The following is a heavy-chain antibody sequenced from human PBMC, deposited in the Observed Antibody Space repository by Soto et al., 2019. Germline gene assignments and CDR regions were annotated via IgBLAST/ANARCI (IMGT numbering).Heavy chain of an antibody. D-gene: IGHD6-19*01. CDR2: ISFDGSNT. Sequence: QVQLVESGGGVVQPGRSLRLSCAASGFTFSTYGMHWVRQAPGKGLEWVAVISFDGSNTYYVDSVKGRFTMSRDTSKNTLYLQMNSLRAEDTAVYYCAKDQGWLEFDYSGQGTLVTVSS. V-gene: IGHV3-30*18. J-gene: IGHJ4*02. CDR3: AKDQGWLEFDY. CDR1: GFTFSTYG.